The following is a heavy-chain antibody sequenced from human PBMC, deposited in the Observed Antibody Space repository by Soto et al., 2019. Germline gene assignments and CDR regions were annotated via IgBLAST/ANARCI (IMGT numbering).Heavy chain of an antibody. J-gene: IGHJ4*02. Sequence: EVQLVESGGGLVKPGGSLRLSCAASGFTFSSYSMNWVRQAPGKGLEWVSSITGSSSYIYYADSVKGRFTISRDNAKNSRYLQMNSLRAEDTAVYYCAIDVYYYDSSAYGAYWGQGTVVTVSS. CDR2: ITGSSSYI. D-gene: IGHD3-22*01. CDR3: AIDVYYYDSSAYGAY. V-gene: IGHV3-21*02. CDR1: GFTFSSYS.